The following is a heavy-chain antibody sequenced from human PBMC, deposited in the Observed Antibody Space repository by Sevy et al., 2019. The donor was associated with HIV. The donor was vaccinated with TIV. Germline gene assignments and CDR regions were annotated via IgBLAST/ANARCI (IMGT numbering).Heavy chain of an antibody. V-gene: IGHV4-59*11. Sequence: SETLSLTCTFSGGSISTHSWSWIRRPPGKGLEWIGYMYYSGSTNYNPSLKSRVTMSMDASKNQFSLNLSSVTAADTGVYYRAGLYGPRGRMEFGPWGQGTLVTVSS. J-gene: IGHJ5*02. D-gene: IGHD4-17*01. CDR2: MYYSGST. CDR1: GGSISTHS. CDR3: AGLYGPRGRMEFGP.